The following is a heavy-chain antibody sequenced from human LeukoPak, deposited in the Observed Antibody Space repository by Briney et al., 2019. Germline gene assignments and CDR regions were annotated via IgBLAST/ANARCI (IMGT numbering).Heavy chain of an antibody. V-gene: IGHV4-59*11. CDR1: DDSFSSHY. CDR3: ARDLVTVTKGFDI. J-gene: IGHJ3*02. Sequence: SETLSLTCAVSDDSFSSHYWTWIRQPPGKGLEWIGYVSYIGTTNYNPSLKSRVTISIDTSKNQFSLKLSSVTAADTAVYYCARDLVTVTKGFDIWGQGTMVSVSS. CDR2: VSYIGTT. D-gene: IGHD4-17*01.